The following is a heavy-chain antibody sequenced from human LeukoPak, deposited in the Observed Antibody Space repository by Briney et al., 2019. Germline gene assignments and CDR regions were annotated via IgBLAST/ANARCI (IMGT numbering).Heavy chain of an antibody. Sequence: GGSLRLSCAASGFPFSTNDMSWVRQAPGKGLEWVSAISGSASGGTTYEDSVKGRFTISRDNSKGTLYLQMNCLRAEDTAVYYCAKVKTHWYFDNWGRGTLVTVSS. CDR3: AKVKTHWYFDN. V-gene: IGHV3-23*01. J-gene: IGHJ4*02. CDR2: ISGSASGGT. D-gene: IGHD1-1*01. CDR1: GFPFSTND.